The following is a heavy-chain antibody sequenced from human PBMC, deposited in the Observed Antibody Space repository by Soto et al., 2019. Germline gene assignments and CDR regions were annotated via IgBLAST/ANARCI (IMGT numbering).Heavy chain of an antibody. CDR1: GYTFTSYD. V-gene: IGHV1-8*01. J-gene: IGHJ4*02. CDR2: MNPNSGNT. Sequence: QVQLVQSGAEVKKPGASVKVSCKASGYTFTSYDINWVRQATGQGLEWMGWMNPNSGNTGYAQKFQGRVTMTRNTAISTMYMELSSLRYEETAVYYCARASYDSSAYRFDYWGQGTLVTVSS. CDR3: ARASYDSSAYRFDY. D-gene: IGHD3-22*01.